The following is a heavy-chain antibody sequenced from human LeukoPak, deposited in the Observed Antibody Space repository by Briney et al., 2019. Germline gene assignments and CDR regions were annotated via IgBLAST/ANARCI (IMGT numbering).Heavy chain of an antibody. J-gene: IGHJ4*02. CDR2: IYSDNT. V-gene: IGHV3-53*01. Sequence: GGSLRLSCAASGFTASSNSMSWVRQAPGKGLEWVLCIYSDNTHYTDSVQCRFTISSDYSQQTLYLQINRLRSPQTAVYYCARRAGAYSHPYDYWGQGTLVTVSS. CDR3: ARRAGAYSHPYDY. CDR1: GFTASSNS. D-gene: IGHD4/OR15-4a*01.